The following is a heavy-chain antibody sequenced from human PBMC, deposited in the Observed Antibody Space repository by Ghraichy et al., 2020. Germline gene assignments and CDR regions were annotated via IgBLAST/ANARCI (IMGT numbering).Heavy chain of an antibody. D-gene: IGHD6-6*01. CDR3: AKGSPYSSSARWFDL. CDR2: ISGSGGST. CDR1: GFTFSSYA. V-gene: IGHV3-23*01. J-gene: IGHJ5*02. Sequence: GGSLRLSCAASGFTFSSYAMSWVRQAPGKGLEWVSAISGSGGSTYYADSVKGRFTISRDNSKNTLHLQMITLRAEDTAVYYCAKGSPYSSSARWFDLWGQGTLVTVSS.